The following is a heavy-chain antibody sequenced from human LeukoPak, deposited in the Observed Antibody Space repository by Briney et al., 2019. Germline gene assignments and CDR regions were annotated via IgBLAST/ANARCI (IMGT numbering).Heavy chain of an antibody. Sequence: GGSLRLSCAASGCTVSSNYMSWVRQAPGKGLEWVSVIYSGGSTYYADSVKGRFTISRDNAKNSLYLQMNSLRADDTAVYFCAMIEQVVSNVEGGYWGQGTLVTVSS. J-gene: IGHJ4*02. CDR2: IYSGGST. CDR1: GCTVSSNY. CDR3: AMIEQVVSNVEGGY. V-gene: IGHV3-66*01. D-gene: IGHD6-6*01.